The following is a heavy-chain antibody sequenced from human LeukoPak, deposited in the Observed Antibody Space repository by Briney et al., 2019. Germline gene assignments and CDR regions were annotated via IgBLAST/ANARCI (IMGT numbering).Heavy chain of an antibody. CDR3: AKENWALVY. J-gene: IGHJ4*02. Sequence: GGPLRLSCAATAFTLNPHVMTWPPQAPGKGLERVSEISGSGGTTYYADSVKGRFTISRDNSKNTVSMQMNGLRADDTAVSYGAKENWALVYWGQGTLVTVSS. V-gene: IGHV3-23*01. CDR1: AFTLNPHV. D-gene: IGHD7-27*01. CDR2: ISGSGGTT.